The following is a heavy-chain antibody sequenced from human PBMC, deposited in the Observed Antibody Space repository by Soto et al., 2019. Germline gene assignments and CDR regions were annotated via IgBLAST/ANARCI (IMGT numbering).Heavy chain of an antibody. CDR1: GYSFTSYW. CDR3: ARPNGGYCSSTSCYLEGFDP. V-gene: IGHV5-51*01. CDR2: IYPGDSDT. J-gene: IGHJ5*02. Sequence: PGESLKISCKGSGYSFTSYWIGWVSQMPGKGLEWMGIIYPGDSDTRYSPSFQGQVTISADKSISTAYLQWSSLKASDTARYYCARPNGGYCSSTSCYLEGFDPWGQGTLVTVSS. D-gene: IGHD2-2*01.